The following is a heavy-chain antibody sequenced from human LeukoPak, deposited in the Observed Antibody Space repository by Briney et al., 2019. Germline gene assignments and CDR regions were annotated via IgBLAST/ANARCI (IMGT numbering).Heavy chain of an antibody. CDR2: ISYDGSNK. V-gene: IGHV3-30*18. CDR3: AKDHSSGWVNWFDP. J-gene: IGHJ5*02. Sequence: PGGSLRLPCAASGFTFSSYGMHWVRQAPGKGLEWVAVISYDGSNKYYADSVKGRFTISRDNSKNTLYLQMNSLRAEDTAVYYCAKDHSSGWVNWFDPWGQGTLVTVSS. CDR1: GFTFSSYG. D-gene: IGHD6-19*01.